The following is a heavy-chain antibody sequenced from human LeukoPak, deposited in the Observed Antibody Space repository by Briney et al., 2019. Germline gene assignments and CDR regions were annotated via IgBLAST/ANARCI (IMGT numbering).Heavy chain of an antibody. D-gene: IGHD6-6*01. J-gene: IGHJ4*02. CDR2: IKSKTDGGTT. CDR3: TTVPSIAARPVVY. V-gene: IGHV3-15*01. Sequence: GGSLRLSCAASGFTFSNAWMSWVRQAPGKGLEWVGRIKSKTDGGTTDYAAPVKGRFTISRDDSKNTLYLQMNSLKTEDTAVYYCTTVPSIAARPVVYWGQGNLVTASS. CDR1: GFTFSNAW.